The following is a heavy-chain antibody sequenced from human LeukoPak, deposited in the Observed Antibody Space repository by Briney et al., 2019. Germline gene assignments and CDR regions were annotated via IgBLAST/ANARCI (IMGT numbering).Heavy chain of an antibody. V-gene: IGHV1-18*01. CDR3: ARGPYYYDRLMDY. CDR2: VSAYNGNT. J-gene: IGHJ4*02. Sequence: ASVKVSCKASGYTFTSYGISWVRQAPGQGLEWMGWVSAYNGNTNYAQKLQGRVTMTRNTSISTAYMELSSLRSEDTAVYYCARGPYYYDRLMDYWGQGTLVTVSS. CDR1: GYTFTSYG. D-gene: IGHD3-22*01.